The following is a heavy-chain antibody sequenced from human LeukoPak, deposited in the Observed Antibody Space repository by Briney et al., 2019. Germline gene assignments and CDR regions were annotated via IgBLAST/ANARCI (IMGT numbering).Heavy chain of an antibody. J-gene: IGHJ4*02. CDR1: GYTFTSYG. CDR2: ISAYNGNT. CDR3: ARDTGHPTGTSFDY. Sequence: GASVKVSCKASGYTFTSYGISWVRQAPGQGLEWMGWISAYNGNTNYAQKLQGRVTMTTDTSTSTAYMELRGLRSDDTAVYYCARDTGHPTGTSFDYWGQGTLVTVSS. V-gene: IGHV1-18*04. D-gene: IGHD1-1*01.